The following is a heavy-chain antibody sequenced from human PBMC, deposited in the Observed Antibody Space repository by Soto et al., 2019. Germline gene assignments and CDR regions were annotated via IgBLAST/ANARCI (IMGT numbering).Heavy chain of an antibody. D-gene: IGHD2-8*02. CDR3: ARLLAPTYYYYGMDV. CDR2: IDPSDSYT. V-gene: IGHV5-10-1*01. Sequence: GESLKISCKGSGYSFTSYWISWVRQMPGKGLEWMGRIDPSDSYTNYSPSFQGHVTISADKSISTAYLQWSSLKASDTAMYYCARLLAPTYYYYGMDVWGQGTTVTVSS. J-gene: IGHJ6*02. CDR1: GYSFTSYW.